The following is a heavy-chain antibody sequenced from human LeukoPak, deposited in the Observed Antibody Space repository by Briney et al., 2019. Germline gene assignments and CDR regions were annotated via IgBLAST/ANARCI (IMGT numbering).Heavy chain of an antibody. CDR1: VYTFTGYH. CDR2: IIPIFGTA. Sequence: GASVKVSCKASVYTFTGYHMHWVRQAHGQGLEWMGGIIPIFGTANYAQKFQGRVTITADESTSTAYMELSSLRSEDTAVYYCAREGSYSGSYWEPRRQYFQHWGQGTLVTVSS. CDR3: AREGSYSGSYWEPRRQYFQH. V-gene: IGHV1-69*13. D-gene: IGHD1-26*01. J-gene: IGHJ1*01.